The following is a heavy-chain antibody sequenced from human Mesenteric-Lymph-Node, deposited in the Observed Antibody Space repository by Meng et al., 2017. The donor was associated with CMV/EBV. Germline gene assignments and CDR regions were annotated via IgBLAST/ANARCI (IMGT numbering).Heavy chain of an antibody. V-gene: IGHV4-31*03. Sequence: CSVSGASISKNGYYWSWIRQHPGEGLEWVGYIYYSGTTYYNPSLKSRVTMSKETSKSQFSLKLSSVTAADTAVYYCARSSGYYGGVDYWGQGTLVTVSS. CDR1: GASISKNGYY. D-gene: IGHD3-22*01. CDR2: IYYSGTT. J-gene: IGHJ4*02. CDR3: ARSSGYYGGVDY.